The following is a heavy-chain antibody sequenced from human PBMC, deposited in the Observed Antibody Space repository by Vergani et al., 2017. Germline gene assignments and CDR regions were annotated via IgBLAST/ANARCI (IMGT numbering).Heavy chain of an antibody. V-gene: IGHV1-69*13. D-gene: IGHD3-22*01. J-gene: IGHJ4*02. CDR1: GGTFSSYA. CDR2: IIPIFGTA. Sequence: QVQLVQSGAEVKKPGSSVKVSCKASGGTFSSYAISWVRQAPGQGLEWIGRIIPIFGTANYAQKFQGRVTITADESTSTAYMELSSLRSEDTAVYYCARLTRTYDYDSSGYPGDYWGQGTLVTVSS. CDR3: ARLTRTYDYDSSGYPGDY.